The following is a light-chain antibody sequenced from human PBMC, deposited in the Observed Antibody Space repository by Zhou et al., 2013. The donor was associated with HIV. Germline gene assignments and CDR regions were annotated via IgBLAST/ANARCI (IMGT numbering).Light chain of an antibody. V-gene: IGKV3D-20*02. Sequence: EIVLTQSPGTLSLSPGERATLSCRASQSVSSSYLSLVPAETWPGSQAPHLWCIQQGHWHPRPGFSGSGSGTDFTLTISRLEPEDFAVYYCQQRNNWPLTFGGGT. CDR1: QSVSSSY. CDR3: QQRNNWPLT. J-gene: IGKJ4*01. CDR2: CI.